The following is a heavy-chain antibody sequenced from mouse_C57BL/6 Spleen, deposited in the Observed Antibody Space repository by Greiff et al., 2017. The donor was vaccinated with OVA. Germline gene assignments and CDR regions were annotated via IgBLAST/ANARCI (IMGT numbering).Heavy chain of an antibody. Sequence: VQLQQSGPELVKPGASVKISCKASGYAFSSSWMNWVKQRPGKGLEWIGRIYPGDGDTNYNGKFKGKATLTADKSSSTAYMQLSSLTSEDSAVYCCARPSVRGYYSMDYWGQGTSVTVSS. CDR3: ARPSVRGYYSMDY. V-gene: IGHV1-82*01. CDR2: IYPGDGDT. CDR1: GYAFSSSW. J-gene: IGHJ4*01.